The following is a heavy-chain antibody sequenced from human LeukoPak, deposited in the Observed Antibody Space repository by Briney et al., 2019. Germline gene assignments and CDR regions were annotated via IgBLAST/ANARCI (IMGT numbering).Heavy chain of an antibody. CDR1: GGSFSGYY. J-gene: IGHJ4*02. CDR2: INHSGST. V-gene: IGHV4-34*01. CDR3: ARRGYYGSGSYFFDY. D-gene: IGHD3-10*01. Sequence: TTSKTLSLTCAVYGGSFSGYYWSWIRQPPGKGLEWIGEINHSGSTNYNPSLKSRVTISVDTSKNQFSLKLSSVTTADTAVYYCARRGYYGSGSYFFDYWGQGTLVTVSS.